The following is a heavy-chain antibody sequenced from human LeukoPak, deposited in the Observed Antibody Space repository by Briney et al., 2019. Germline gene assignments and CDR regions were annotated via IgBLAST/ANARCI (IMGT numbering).Heavy chain of an antibody. D-gene: IGHD1-26*01. V-gene: IGHV3-21*01. CDR3: VRDRGSYRPIDY. CDR2: ISSSGTYI. CDR1: GFTLSNAW. Sequence: PGGSLRLSCAASGFTLSNAWMNWVRQAPGKGLEWVSSISSSGTYIYYRDSVKGRFTISRDNAENSLYLEMNSLRVEDTAIYYCVRDRGSYRPIDYWGQGTLVTVSS. J-gene: IGHJ4*02.